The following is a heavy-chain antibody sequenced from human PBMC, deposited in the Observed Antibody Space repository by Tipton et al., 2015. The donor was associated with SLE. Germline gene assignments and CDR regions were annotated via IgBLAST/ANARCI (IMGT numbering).Heavy chain of an antibody. J-gene: IGHJ4*02. CDR3: ARVGSGVDY. D-gene: IGHD3-10*01. Sequence: TLSLTCAVYGGSFSGYYWSWIRQPPGKGLEWIGGINHSGSTNYNPSLESRVTISVDTSKNQFSLKLSSVTAADTAVYYCARVGSGVDYWGQGTLVTVSS. CDR2: INHSGST. CDR1: GGSFSGYY. V-gene: IGHV4-34*01.